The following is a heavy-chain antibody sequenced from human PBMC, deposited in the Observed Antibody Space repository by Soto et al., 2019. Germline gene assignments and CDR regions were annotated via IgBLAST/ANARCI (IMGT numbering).Heavy chain of an antibody. D-gene: IGHD2-2*02. CDR1: GFTFGDYA. CDR2: IRSKAYGGTT. J-gene: IGHJ6*02. CDR3: TRDSDIVVVPAAINYYYYGMDV. V-gene: IGHV3-49*03. Sequence: PGGSLRLSCTASGFTFGDYAMSWFRQAPGKGLEWVGFIRSKAYGGTTEYAASVKGRFTISRDDSKSIAYLQMNSLKTEDTAVYYCTRDSDIVVVPAAINYYYYGMDVWGQGTLVTISS.